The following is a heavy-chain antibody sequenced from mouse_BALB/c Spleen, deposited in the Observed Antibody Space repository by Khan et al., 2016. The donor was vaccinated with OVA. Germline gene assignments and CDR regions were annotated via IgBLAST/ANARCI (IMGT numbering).Heavy chain of an antibody. J-gene: IGHJ2*01. V-gene: IGHV3-2*02. CDR2: ISYSGNT. Sequence: EVQLQESGPGLVKPSQSLSLTCTVTGFSITSDYAWNWIRQFPENKLEWMGYISYSGNTKYNPSLKSRISITRDTSKNQFFLQLNSVTIEDTATYYCARVYREDFDYWGQGTTLTVSS. D-gene: IGHD2-14*01. CDR3: ARVYREDFDY. CDR1: GFSITSDYA.